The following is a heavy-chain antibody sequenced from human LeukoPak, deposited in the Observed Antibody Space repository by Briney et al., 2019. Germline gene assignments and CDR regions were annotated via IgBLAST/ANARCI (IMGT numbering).Heavy chain of an antibody. D-gene: IGHD2-15*01. CDR2: ISSSSSYI. J-gene: IGHJ6*03. CDR1: GFTFSSYS. CDR3: ARDLGLLPYYYYMDV. V-gene: IGHV3-21*01. Sequence: GGSLRLSCAASGFTFSSYSMNWVRQAPGKGLEWVSSISSSSSYIYYADSVKGRFTISRDNAKNSLYLQMNSLRAEDTAVYYCARDLGLLPYYYYMDVWGKGTTVTVSS.